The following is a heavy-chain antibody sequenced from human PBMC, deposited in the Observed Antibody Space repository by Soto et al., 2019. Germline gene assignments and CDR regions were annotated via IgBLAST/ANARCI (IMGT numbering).Heavy chain of an antibody. D-gene: IGHD3-10*01. CDR2: IWYDGSNK. V-gene: IGHV3-33*01. Sequence: GGSLRLSCAASGFTFSSYGMHWVRQAPGKGLEWVAVIWYDGSNKYYADSVKGRFTISRDNSKNTLYLQMNSLRAEDTAVYYCARSELWFGELFTYYYAMDVWGQGTTVTVSS. J-gene: IGHJ6*02. CDR3: ARSELWFGELFTYYYAMDV. CDR1: GFTFSSYG.